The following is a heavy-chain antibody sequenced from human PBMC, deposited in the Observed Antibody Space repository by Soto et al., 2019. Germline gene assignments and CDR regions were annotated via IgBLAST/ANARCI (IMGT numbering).Heavy chain of an antibody. J-gene: IGHJ6*03. CDR1: GGSISSYY. V-gene: IGHV4-59*08. Sequence: PSETLSLTCTVSGGSISSYYWTWIRQPPGKGLEWIGYIYYSGSTNYNPSLKSRVTISVATSKTQFSLKLSSVTAADTAVYYCARLDGDSRYMDVWGKETTVTVAS. CDR3: ARLDGDSRYMDV. CDR2: IYYSGST. D-gene: IGHD7-27*01.